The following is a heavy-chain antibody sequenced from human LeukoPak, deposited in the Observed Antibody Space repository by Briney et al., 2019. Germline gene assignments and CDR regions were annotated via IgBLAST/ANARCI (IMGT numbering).Heavy chain of an antibody. J-gene: IGHJ4*02. CDR3: ARRGAVAGSPFDY. Sequence: GRSLRLSCAASGFTFSSHGMHWVRQAPGKGLEWVAVIWYDGSNKYYADSVKGRFTISRDNSKNTLYLQMNSLRAEDTAVYYCARRGAVAGSPFDYWGQGTLVTVSS. CDR1: GFTFSSHG. D-gene: IGHD6-19*01. V-gene: IGHV3-33*01. CDR2: IWYDGSNK.